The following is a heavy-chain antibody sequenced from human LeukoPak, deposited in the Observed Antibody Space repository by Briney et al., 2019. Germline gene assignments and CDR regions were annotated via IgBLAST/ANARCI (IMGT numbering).Heavy chain of an antibody. Sequence: GGSLRLSCSASGFTFSNYEMNWVRQAPGKGLEWVSYISRSSGSSIYYADSVKGRFTISRDNAKNSLYLQMNSLRAEDTAVYYCARDSSGWYYFDYWGQGILVTVSS. D-gene: IGHD6-19*01. CDR2: ISRSSGSSI. J-gene: IGHJ4*02. V-gene: IGHV3-48*03. CDR3: ARDSSGWYYFDY. CDR1: GFTFSNYE.